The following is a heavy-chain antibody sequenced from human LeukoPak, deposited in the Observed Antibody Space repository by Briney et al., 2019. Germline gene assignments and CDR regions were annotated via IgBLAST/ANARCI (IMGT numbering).Heavy chain of an antibody. CDR3: ARVLGAEWFGEFTY. V-gene: IGHV1-8*01. J-gene: IGHJ4*02. CDR1: GYSFSSYD. Sequence: ASVKVSCKASGYSFSSYDINWVRQATGQGLEWMGWMNPNSGNTGYAQKFQGRVTITRNTSISTAYMELSSLRSKDTAVCYCARVLGAEWFGEFTYWGQGTLVTVSS. CDR2: MNPNSGNT. D-gene: IGHD3-10*01.